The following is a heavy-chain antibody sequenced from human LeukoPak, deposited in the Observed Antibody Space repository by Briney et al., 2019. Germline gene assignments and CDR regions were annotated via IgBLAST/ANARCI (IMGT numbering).Heavy chain of an antibody. CDR3: AGEYYYDSNWFDP. CDR2: INPNSGGT. Sequence: WASVKVSCKASGYTFSDYYMHWVRQAPGQGLEWMGWINPNSGGTNSSQKFQGRVTMTRDTSISTAYMELSRLRSDDTAVYYCAGEYYYDSNWFDPWGQGILVTVSS. J-gene: IGHJ5*02. V-gene: IGHV1-2*02. CDR1: GYTFSDYY. D-gene: IGHD3-22*01.